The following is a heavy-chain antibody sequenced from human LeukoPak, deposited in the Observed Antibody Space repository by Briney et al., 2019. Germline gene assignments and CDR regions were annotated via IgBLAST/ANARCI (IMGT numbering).Heavy chain of an antibody. CDR1: GGSISSSSYY. Sequence: SETLSLTCTVSGGSISSSSYYWSWFRQHPGKGLEWIGYIHSSGSTYFNPSLKSRVTISLDASKNQFSLKLSSVAAADTAVYYCARDLPLSGTFDIWGQGTMVTVSS. CDR2: IHSSGST. J-gene: IGHJ3*02. V-gene: IGHV4-31*03. CDR3: ARDLPLSGTFDI. D-gene: IGHD5-12*01.